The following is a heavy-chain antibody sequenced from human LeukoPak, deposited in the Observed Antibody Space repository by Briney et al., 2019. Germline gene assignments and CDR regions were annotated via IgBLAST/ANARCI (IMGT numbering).Heavy chain of an antibody. CDR2: INPNSGGT. V-gene: IGHV1-2*04. CDR3: ARRKVHSSGWYRVSYYFDY. Sequence: GASVKVSCKASGYTFTGYYMHWVRQAPGQGLEWMGWINPNSGGTNYAQKFQGWVTMTRDTSISTAYMELSRLRSDDTAVYYCARRKVHSSGWYRVSYYFDYWGQGTLVTVSS. D-gene: IGHD6-19*01. CDR1: GYTFTGYY. J-gene: IGHJ4*02.